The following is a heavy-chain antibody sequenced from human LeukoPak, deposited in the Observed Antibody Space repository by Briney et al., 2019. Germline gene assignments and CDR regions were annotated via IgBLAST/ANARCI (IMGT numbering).Heavy chain of an antibody. V-gene: IGHV4-34*01. D-gene: IGHD5-12*01. Sequence: KPSETLSLTCAVYGGSFSGYYWSWIRQPPGKGLEWIGEINHSGSTNYNPSLKSRVTISVDTSKNQFSLKLSSVTAADTAVYYCARTPIVATIPVAFWVANTQFDYWGQGTLVTVSS. CDR1: GGSFSGYY. CDR2: INHSGST. CDR3: ARTPIVATIPVAFWVANTQFDY. J-gene: IGHJ4*02.